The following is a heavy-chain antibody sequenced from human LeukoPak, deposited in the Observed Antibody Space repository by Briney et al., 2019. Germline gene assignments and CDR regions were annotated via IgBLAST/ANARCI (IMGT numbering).Heavy chain of an antibody. D-gene: IGHD5-18*01. CDR1: GFXFSSYS. Sequence: PGGSLRLSCAASGFXFSSYSINWVRQAPGKGLEWVSSISSGSIYIYYADSVKGRFTISRDNAKNSLFLQMNSLRAEDSAVYFCARGGVQQWLQDYWGQGTLVTVSS. CDR2: ISSGSIYI. V-gene: IGHV3-21*01. CDR3: ARGGVQQWLQDY. J-gene: IGHJ4*02.